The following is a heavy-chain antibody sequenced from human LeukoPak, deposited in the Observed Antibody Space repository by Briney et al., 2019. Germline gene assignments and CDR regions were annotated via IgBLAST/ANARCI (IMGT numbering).Heavy chain of an antibody. V-gene: IGHV3-53*01. J-gene: IGHJ4*02. CDR2: IYSGGST. CDR3: AKESLRVVPSATFDY. Sequence: GGSLRLSCAASGFTVSSNYMSWVRQAPGKGLEWVSVIYSGGSTYYADSVKGRFTISRVNSKNTLYLQMHSLRAEDTAVYYCAKESLRVVPSATFDYWGQGTLVTVSS. CDR1: GFTVSSNY. D-gene: IGHD2-2*01.